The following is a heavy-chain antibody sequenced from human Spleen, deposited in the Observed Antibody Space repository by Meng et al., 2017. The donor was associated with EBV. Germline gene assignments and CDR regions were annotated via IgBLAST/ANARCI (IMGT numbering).Heavy chain of an antibody. V-gene: IGHV4-4*02. J-gene: IGHJ4*02. CDR1: GGSITNPNW. CDR3: ATGMFSYGPFDT. D-gene: IGHD3-10*01. CDR2: IYHSGFR. Sequence: QVQLRGSAPGLVKPSGTLSLTCIVSGGSITNPNWWTWVRQSPGKGLEWIGEIYHSGFRTYNPSLESRVTISVDKSKNQFSLNVNSVTAADTAVYYCATGMFSYGPFDTWGQGTLVTVSS.